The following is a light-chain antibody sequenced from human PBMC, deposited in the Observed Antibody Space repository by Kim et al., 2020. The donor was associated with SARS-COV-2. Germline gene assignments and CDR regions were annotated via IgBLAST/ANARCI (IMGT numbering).Light chain of an antibody. V-gene: IGLV7-46*01. CDR2: DAT. CDR1: TGAVTSGHY. CDR3: LLSYRGARV. J-gene: IGLJ3*02. Sequence: QAVVTQEPSLTVSPGETVTPTCGSSTGAVTSGHYPYWFQQMPGQAPRTLIYDATKRHSWTPARFPGSLLEDKAALTLSGAQPEDEADYYCLLSYRGARVFGGGTQLTVL.